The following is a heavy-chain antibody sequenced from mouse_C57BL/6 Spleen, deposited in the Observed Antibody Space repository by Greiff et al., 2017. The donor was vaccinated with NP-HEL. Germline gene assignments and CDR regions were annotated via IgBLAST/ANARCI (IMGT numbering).Heavy chain of an antibody. Sequence: VQLQQPGAELVKPGASVKLSCKASGYTFTSYWMHWVKQRPGQGLEWIGMIHPNSGSTNYNEKFKSKATLTVDKSSSTAYMQLSSLTSEDSAVYYCARRDGSSLYYFDYWGQGTTLTVSS. J-gene: IGHJ2*01. CDR3: ARRDGSSLYYFDY. CDR1: GYTFTSYW. CDR2: IHPNSGST. D-gene: IGHD1-1*01. V-gene: IGHV1-64*01.